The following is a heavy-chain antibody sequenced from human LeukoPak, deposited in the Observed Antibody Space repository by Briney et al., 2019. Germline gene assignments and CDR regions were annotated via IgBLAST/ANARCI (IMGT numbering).Heavy chain of an antibody. CDR1: GFSFSNYG. CDR2: ISYNGNKK. CDR3: ARSDWFDP. Sequence: SGGSLRLSCAASGFSFSNYGLHWVRQAPGKGLEWVALISYNGNKKYYADSVKGRFTISRDNSKNTLYLQMNSLRDEDTAVYYCARSDWFDPWGQGTLVTVSS. J-gene: IGHJ5*02. V-gene: IGHV3-30*03.